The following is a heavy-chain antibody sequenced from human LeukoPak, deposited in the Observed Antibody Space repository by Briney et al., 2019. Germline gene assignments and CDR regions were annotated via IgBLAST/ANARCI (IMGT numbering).Heavy chain of an antibody. V-gene: IGHV1-8*01. CDR3: ARVFGGYGVIVPSEWFDP. D-gene: IGHD3-16*02. J-gene: IGHJ5*02. CDR1: GYTFTSYD. CDR2: MNPNSGNT. Sequence: ASVKVSCKASGYTFTSYDINWVRQATGQGLEWMGWMNPNSGNTGYAQKFQGRVTMTRNTSISTAYMELSSLRSEDTAVYYCARVFGGYGVIVPSEWFDPWGQGTLVTVSS.